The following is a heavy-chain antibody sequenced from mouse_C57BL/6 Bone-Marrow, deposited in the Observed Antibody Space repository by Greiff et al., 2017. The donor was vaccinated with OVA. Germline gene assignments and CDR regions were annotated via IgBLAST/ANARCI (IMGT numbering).Heavy chain of an antibody. J-gene: IGHJ2*01. CDR1: GYTFTSYT. CDR3: ARSGIDY. CDR2: INPSTGYT. Sequence: QVQLQQSGAELARPGASVKMSCKASGYTFTSYTMHWVKQRPGQGLEWIGYINPSTGYTKYTQKFKDKATLTADKSSSTAYMHLSSLTSEDSAVYYCARSGIDYWGQGTTLTVSS. D-gene: IGHD1-1*01. V-gene: IGHV1-4*01.